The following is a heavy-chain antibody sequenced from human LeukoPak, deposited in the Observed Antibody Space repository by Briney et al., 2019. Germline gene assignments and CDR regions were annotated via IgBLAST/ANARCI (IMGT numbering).Heavy chain of an antibody. Sequence: SETLSLTCTVSGGSISSYYWSWIRQPPGKGLEWIGYINYSGSTNYNPSLKSRVTISVDTSKNQFYLKLSPVTAADTAVYYCARTGQYCSGGTCYSGQFDFWGQGTLVTVSS. V-gene: IGHV4-59*08. CDR2: INYSGST. J-gene: IGHJ4*02. D-gene: IGHD2-15*01. CDR1: GGSISSYY. CDR3: ARTGQYCSGGTCYSGQFDF.